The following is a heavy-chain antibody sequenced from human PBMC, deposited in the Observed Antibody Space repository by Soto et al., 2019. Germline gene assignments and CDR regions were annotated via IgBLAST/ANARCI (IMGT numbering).Heavy chain of an antibody. CDR3: ARETRGQDIVLVPAPRSRYGMDV. V-gene: IGHV1-69*12. CDR2: IIPIFGTA. Sequence: QVQLVQSGAEVKKPGSSVKVSCKASGGTFSSYAISWVRQAPGQGLEWMGGIIPIFGTANYAQKFQGRVTITADESTSTAYMELSSLRSEDTAVYYCARETRGQDIVLVPAPRSRYGMDVWGQGTTVTVSS. D-gene: IGHD2-2*01. CDR1: GGTFSSYA. J-gene: IGHJ6*02.